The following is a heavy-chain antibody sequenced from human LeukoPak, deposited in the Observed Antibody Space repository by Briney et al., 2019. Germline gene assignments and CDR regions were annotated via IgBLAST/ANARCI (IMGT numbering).Heavy chain of an antibody. V-gene: IGHV3-21*01. CDR1: GFTFSSYS. CDR2: ISRTGSYI. J-gene: IGHJ3*01. CDR3: ARVKEASAFDV. Sequence: GGSLRLSCAASGFTFSSYSMNWVRQAPGKGLEWVSSISRTGSYIYYADLVKGRFTVSRDNAKNSLYLQMNSLRAEDTAVYYCARVKEASAFDVWGQGTMVTVSS. D-gene: IGHD5-12*01.